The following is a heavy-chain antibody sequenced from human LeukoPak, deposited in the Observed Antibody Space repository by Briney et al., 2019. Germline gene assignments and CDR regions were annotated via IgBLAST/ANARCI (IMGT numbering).Heavy chain of an antibody. CDR3: ARDSLGIAVAGTPRWFDP. J-gene: IGHJ5*02. V-gene: IGHV4-39*07. Sequence: PSETLSLTCTVSGDSISSSRSYWGWIRQPPGKGLEWIGSIYYSGSTYYNPSLKSRVTISVDTSKNQFSLKLSSVTAADTAVYYCARDSLGIAVAGTPRWFDPWGQGTLVTVSS. CDR1: GDSISSSRSY. CDR2: IYYSGST. D-gene: IGHD6-19*01.